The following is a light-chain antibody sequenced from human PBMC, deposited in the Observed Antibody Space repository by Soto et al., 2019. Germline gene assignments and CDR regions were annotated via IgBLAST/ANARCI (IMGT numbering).Light chain of an antibody. CDR1: SSVVGTYNL. CDR2: EGN. J-gene: IGLJ2*01. V-gene: IGLV2-23*01. Sequence: QSVLTQPASVPESPGQSITISCTGTSSVVGTYNLVTWYQQHPGKAPKLIIYEGNKRPSGVSNRFSASKSGNTASLTISGLLAEDEADYYCCSYAPSRTLLFGGGTKVTVL. CDR3: CSYAPSRTLL.